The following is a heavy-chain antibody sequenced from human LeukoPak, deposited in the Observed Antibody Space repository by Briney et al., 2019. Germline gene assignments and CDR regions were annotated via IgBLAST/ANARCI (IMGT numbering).Heavy chain of an antibody. V-gene: IGHV4-39*02. Sequence: SETLSLTCFVSGASIINNNYYWAWIRQPPGKGLEWIGSVYHSGSTSYNPSLKSRVTMSVDTSKNHFTLKLNSVTAADTAVYYCARSPWDSSGYPNWFDPWGQGTLVTVSS. J-gene: IGHJ5*02. CDR3: ARSPWDSSGYPNWFDP. CDR1: GASIINNNYY. D-gene: IGHD3-22*01. CDR2: VYHSGST.